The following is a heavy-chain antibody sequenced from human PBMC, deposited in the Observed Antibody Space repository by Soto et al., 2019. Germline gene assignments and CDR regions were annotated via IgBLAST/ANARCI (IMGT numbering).Heavy chain of an antibody. D-gene: IGHD1-1*01. Sequence: LRLSCAASGFTFSDHYMSWIRQAPGKGLEWIGYSSNSGSFTRYADSVKGRFSISRDNAKNSLYLQINSLRGDDTATYFCVRSGDNYNLLDYWGQGTPVTVS. CDR2: SSNSGSFT. CDR3: VRSGDNYNLLDY. CDR1: GFTFSDHY. J-gene: IGHJ4*02. V-gene: IGHV3-11*06.